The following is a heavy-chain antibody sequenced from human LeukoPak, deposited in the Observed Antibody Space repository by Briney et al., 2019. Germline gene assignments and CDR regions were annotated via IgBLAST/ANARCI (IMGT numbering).Heavy chain of an antibody. CDR1: GYTFTGYY. CDR2: INPNSGGT. Sequence: ASVTVPCKASGYTFTGYYMHWVRQAPGQGLEWMGWINPNSGGTNYAQKFQGRVTMTRDTSISTAYMELSRLRFDDTAVYYCARVRRAVAGRFDYWGQGTLVTVSS. J-gene: IGHJ4*02. CDR3: ARVRRAVAGRFDY. V-gene: IGHV1-2*02. D-gene: IGHD6-19*01.